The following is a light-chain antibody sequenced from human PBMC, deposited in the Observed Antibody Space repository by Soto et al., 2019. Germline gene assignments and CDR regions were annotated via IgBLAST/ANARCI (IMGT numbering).Light chain of an antibody. J-gene: IGKJ2*01. CDR2: GAS. CDR3: QHYNNWTPLYT. V-gene: IGKV3-15*01. Sequence: EIVMTQSPATLSVSPGERATLSCRASQSVSSNLAWYQQKPGQAPRLLIYGASTRATGLPARFSGSGSGTEFTLTISSLQSEDFAVYYCQHYNNWTPLYTFGQGTKLEIK. CDR1: QSVSSN.